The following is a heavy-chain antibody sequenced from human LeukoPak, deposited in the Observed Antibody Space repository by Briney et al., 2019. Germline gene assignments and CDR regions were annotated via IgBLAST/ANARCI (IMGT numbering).Heavy chain of an antibody. Sequence: SETLSLTCTVSGGSLSSYYWSWIRQPPGKGLEWVGDIYYSGSTNYNPSRKSRVTISVDTCKNQFSLRCSSVPAADTAVDYCARGSSFHDAGAFDIWGQGTRVTVSS. CDR3: ARGSSFHDAGAFDI. J-gene: IGHJ3*02. CDR1: GGSLSSYY. V-gene: IGHV4-59*08. D-gene: IGHD1-1*01. CDR2: IYYSGST.